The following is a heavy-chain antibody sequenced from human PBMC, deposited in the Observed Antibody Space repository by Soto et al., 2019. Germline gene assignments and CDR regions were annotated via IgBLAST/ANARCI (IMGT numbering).Heavy chain of an antibody. J-gene: IGHJ3*02. D-gene: IGHD3-22*01. Sequence: SETLPLTCAFSGVSISSSNWLIWVRQPPGKGLEWIGEIYHIGNTNYNPSLKSRVTISVDKSKNQFSLKLSSVTAADTAVYYCARDYDSSGSPTIPDAFDIWGQGTMVTV. V-gene: IGHV4-4*02. CDR1: GVSISSSNW. CDR3: ARDYDSSGSPTIPDAFDI. CDR2: IYHIGNT.